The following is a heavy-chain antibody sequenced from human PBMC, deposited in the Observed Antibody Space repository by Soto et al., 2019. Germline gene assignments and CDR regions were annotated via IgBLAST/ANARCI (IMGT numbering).Heavy chain of an antibody. V-gene: IGHV3-66*01. D-gene: IGHD2-15*01. Sequence: GGSLRLSCAASGFTVSSKYMSWVRQAPGKGLEWVSVICSGGSIYYADSVKGRFTISRDNSKNTLYLQMNSLRAEDTAVYYCAIPRVGPDCGGGSREDAFDIWGQGEMVTVSS. J-gene: IGHJ3*02. CDR2: ICSGGSI. CDR1: GFTVSSKY. CDR3: AIPRVGPDCGGGSREDAFDI.